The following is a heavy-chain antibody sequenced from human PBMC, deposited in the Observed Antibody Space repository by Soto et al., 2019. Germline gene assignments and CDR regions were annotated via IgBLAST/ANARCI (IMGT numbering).Heavy chain of an antibody. D-gene: IGHD3-22*01. Sequence: QVQLVESGGGVVQPGRSLRLSCAASGFTFSIYGMHWVRQAPGKGLEWVAVISYDGSNKYYADSVKGRFTISRDNPKNTLYLQMNNLRAEDTAVYYCAKDEHYYDSSGYALDYWGQGTLVTVSS. CDR1: GFTFSIYG. J-gene: IGHJ4*02. V-gene: IGHV3-30*18. CDR3: AKDEHYYDSSGYALDY. CDR2: ISYDGSNK.